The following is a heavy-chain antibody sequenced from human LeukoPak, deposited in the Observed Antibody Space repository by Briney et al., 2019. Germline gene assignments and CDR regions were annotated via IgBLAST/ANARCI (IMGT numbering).Heavy chain of an antibody. CDR1: GFTFSTYA. CDR2: ISSRGDIT. V-gene: IGHV3-23*01. J-gene: IGHJ4*02. Sequence: PGESLTLSCTASGFTFSTYAMSWVRQAPGKGLEWVSAISSRGDITYYAAPVKGPFTISRDNSKNPLYLQMNNRSAEDTAVYYCAKRLPYYFDYWGQGTLVTVSS. CDR3: AKRLPYYFDY. D-gene: IGHD2-21*01.